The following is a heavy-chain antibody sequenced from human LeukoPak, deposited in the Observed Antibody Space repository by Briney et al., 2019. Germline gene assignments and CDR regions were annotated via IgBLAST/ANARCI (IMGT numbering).Heavy chain of an antibody. J-gene: IGHJ4*02. D-gene: IGHD3-10*01. CDR3: ARLYYYGSGSYAEDY. CDR1: GFTFRSCE. V-gene: IGHV3-74*01. CDR2: INSDGSSR. Sequence: GGSLRVSCAASGFTFRSCELSWVRQALGKGLVWVSRINSDGSSRRYADSVKGRFTISRDNAKNTLYLQMNSLRAGDTAVYYCARLYYYGSGSYAEDYWGQGTLVTVSS.